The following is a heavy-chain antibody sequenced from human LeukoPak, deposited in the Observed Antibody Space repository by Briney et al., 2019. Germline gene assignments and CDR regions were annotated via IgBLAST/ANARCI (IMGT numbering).Heavy chain of an antibody. Sequence: ASVKVSCKASEYTFTGSYIHWLRQAPGQGPEWMGWINPNSGGTNYAQKFQGRVTVTRDTSINTANMELNSLTSDDTAVYYCATGTTGFFDYWDQGTLVTVSS. CDR1: EYTFTGSY. CDR3: ATGTTGFFDY. CDR2: INPNSGGT. J-gene: IGHJ4*02. D-gene: IGHD1-7*01. V-gene: IGHV1-2*02.